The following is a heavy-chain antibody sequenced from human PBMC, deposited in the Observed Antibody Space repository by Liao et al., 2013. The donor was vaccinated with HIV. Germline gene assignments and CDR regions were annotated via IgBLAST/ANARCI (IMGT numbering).Heavy chain of an antibody. Sequence: QVQLQQWGAGLLKPSETLSLSCAVYGGSLSGYYWTWIRQTPGKGLEWIGEINYSASTNYNPSLESRVTMSRDTSKNQFYLELTSVTAADTAVYYCATGAIAYIAVWGKGTTVTVSS. V-gene: IGHV4-34*01. CDR3: ATGAIAYIAV. CDR1: GGSLSGYY. CDR2: INYSAST. J-gene: IGHJ6*03. D-gene: IGHD4/OR15-4a*01.